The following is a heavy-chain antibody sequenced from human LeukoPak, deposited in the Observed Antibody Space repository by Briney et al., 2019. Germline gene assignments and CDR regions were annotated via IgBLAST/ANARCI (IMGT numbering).Heavy chain of an antibody. Sequence: GGSLRLSCAASGFTFSSYSMNWVRQAPGKGLEWVSVIYSGGSTYYADSVKGRFTISRDNSKNTLYLQMNSLRAEDTAVYYCARAPRNYYDSSGYYSPFDYWGQGTLVTVSS. D-gene: IGHD3-22*01. CDR1: GFTFSSYS. CDR3: ARAPRNYYDSSGYYSPFDY. CDR2: IYSGGST. J-gene: IGHJ4*02. V-gene: IGHV3-53*01.